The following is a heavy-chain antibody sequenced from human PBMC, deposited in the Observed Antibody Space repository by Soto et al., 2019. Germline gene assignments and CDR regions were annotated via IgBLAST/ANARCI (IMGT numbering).Heavy chain of an antibody. V-gene: IGHV1-69*01. Sequence: QVELVQSGAEVKKPGSSVKVSCKASGGTFSSYAISWVRQAHGQGLEWMGGIIPISGTANYAQKFQGRVTITADESTSTAYMELSSLRSEDTAVYYCARSQGSRTSLEIYYYYYYGMDVWGQGTTVTVSS. D-gene: IGHD2-2*01. J-gene: IGHJ6*02. CDR3: ARSQGSRTSLEIYYYYYYGMDV. CDR2: IIPISGTA. CDR1: GGTFSSYA.